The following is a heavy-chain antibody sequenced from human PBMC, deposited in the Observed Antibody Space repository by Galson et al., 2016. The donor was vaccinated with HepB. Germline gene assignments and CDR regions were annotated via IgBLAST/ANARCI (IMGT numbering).Heavy chain of an antibody. J-gene: IGHJ4*01. CDR2: SQSSTDGGAA. CDR1: GLTFNKAW. D-gene: IGHD3-3*01. Sequence: SLRLSCAVSGLTFNKAWITWVRQAPGKGLEWVGRSQSSTDGGAADYAPPLKGRFTISRDDAKSTLYLQMDNLTTDDTAIYYCTTIFGLIVRIRDYWGHGTLVSVSS. CDR3: TTIFGLIVRIRDY. V-gene: IGHV3-15*01.